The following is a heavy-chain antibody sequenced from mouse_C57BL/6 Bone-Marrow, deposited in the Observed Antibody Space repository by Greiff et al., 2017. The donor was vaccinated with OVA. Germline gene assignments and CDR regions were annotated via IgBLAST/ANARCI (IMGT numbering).Heavy chain of an antibody. J-gene: IGHJ2*01. CDR2: IFPGSGST. Sequence: VQLQQSGPELVKPGASVKISCKASGYTFTDYYINWVKQRPGQGLEWIGWIFPGSGSTYYNEKFKGKATLTVDKSSSTAYMLLSSLTSEDSAVYFCARSPFITTVVGYFDYWGQGTTLTVSS. CDR3: ARSPFITTVVGYFDY. CDR1: GYTFTDYY. V-gene: IGHV1-75*01. D-gene: IGHD1-1*01.